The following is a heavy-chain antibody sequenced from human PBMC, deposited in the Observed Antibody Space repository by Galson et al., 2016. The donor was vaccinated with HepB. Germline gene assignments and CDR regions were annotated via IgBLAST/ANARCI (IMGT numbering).Heavy chain of an antibody. J-gene: IGHJ3*01. CDR3: ARHGNLRVGAALTYPLDV. CDR2: IPNDTSSST. CDR1: GLTFRFYR. Sequence: SLRLSCAVSGLTFRFYRMTWVRQAPGKGLEWVSSIPNDTSSSTHYADSVRGRFTISRDNAKSSLYLQLDSLSADDTAVYYCARHGNLRVGAALTYPLDVWGQGTVVTVSS. V-gene: IGHV3-21*01. D-gene: IGHD2-15*01.